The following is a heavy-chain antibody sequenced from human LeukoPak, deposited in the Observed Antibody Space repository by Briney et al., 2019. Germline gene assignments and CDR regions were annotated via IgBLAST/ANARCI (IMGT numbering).Heavy chain of an antibody. J-gene: IGHJ4*02. Sequence: SETLSLTCAVSGYSISSGYYWGWIRQPPGKGLEWIGSIYHSGSTYYNPSLKSRVTISVDTSKNQFSLKLSSVTAADTAVYYCASQKQSGSYIVMESFDYWGQGTLVTVSS. D-gene: IGHD1-26*01. CDR1: GYSISSGYY. CDR3: ASQKQSGSYIVMESFDY. CDR2: IYHSGST. V-gene: IGHV4-38-2*01.